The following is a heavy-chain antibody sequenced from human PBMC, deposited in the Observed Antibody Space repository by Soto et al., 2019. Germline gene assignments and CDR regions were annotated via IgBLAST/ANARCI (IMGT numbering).Heavy chain of an antibody. J-gene: IGHJ6*02. CDR1: GGTFGTYG. D-gene: IGHD2-21*02. CDR2: IIPASDTE. V-gene: IGHV1-69*14. Sequence: QVHLVQSGAEVKKPGSSVNISCKASGGTFGTYGLNWVRQFPGQGLEWMGGIIPASDTENYAQKFQARVTITADKSTNIAHMQMDSLTSDDTAVYYCATAVTAGTYYNYGLDVWGQGTTVTVS. CDR3: ATAVTAGTYYNYGLDV.